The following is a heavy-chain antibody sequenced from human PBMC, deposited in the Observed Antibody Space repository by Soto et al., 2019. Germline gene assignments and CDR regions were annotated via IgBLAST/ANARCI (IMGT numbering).Heavy chain of an antibody. CDR2: IIPIFGTA. J-gene: IGHJ6*02. CDR3: ARIKGSYGSGNHGMDV. D-gene: IGHD3-10*01. CDR1: GGTFSSYA. V-gene: IGHV1-69*13. Sequence: GASVKVSCKASGGTFSSYAISWVRQAPGQGLEWMGGIIPIFGTANYAQKFQGRVTITADESTSTAYMELSSLRSEDTAVYYCARIKGSYGSGNHGMDVWGQGTTVTVSS.